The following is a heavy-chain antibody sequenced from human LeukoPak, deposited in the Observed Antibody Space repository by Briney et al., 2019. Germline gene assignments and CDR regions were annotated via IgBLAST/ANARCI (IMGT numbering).Heavy chain of an antibody. CDR1: GGTFSSYA. CDR2: IIPIFGTA. CDR3: AGGRRGEHYYDSSGYYYNWFDP. V-gene: IGHV1-69*13. Sequence: SVKVSCKASGGTFSSYAISWVRQAPGQGLEWMGGIIPIFGTANYAQKFQGRVTITADESTSTAYMELSSLRSEDTAVYYCAGGRRGEHYYDSSGYYYNWFDPWGQGTLVTVSS. D-gene: IGHD3-22*01. J-gene: IGHJ5*02.